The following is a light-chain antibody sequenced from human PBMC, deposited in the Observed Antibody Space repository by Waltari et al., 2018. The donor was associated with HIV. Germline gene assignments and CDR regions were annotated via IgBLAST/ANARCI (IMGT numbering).Light chain of an antibody. J-gene: IGKJ4*01. CDR1: PSVSTY. Sequence: DIVLTQSPATLSSSPGETATLSCTTSPSVSTYLAWYQQRPGQAPRLLIYGASNRATGIPVRFSGSGSWTDVTLTISSRVPEDFAVYYCQQRSNWLSLSFGGGTKVEIK. CDR2: GAS. CDR3: QQRSNWLSLS. V-gene: IGKV3-11*01.